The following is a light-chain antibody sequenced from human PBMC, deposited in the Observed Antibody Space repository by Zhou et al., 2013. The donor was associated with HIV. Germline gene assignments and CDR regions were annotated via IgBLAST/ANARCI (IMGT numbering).Light chain of an antibody. CDR2: LTS. Sequence: DIVMTQSPLSLPVTPGEPASISCRSSQNLRHSNGHYHLDWYVQKPGQSPQLLIYLTSDRASGVPDRFSGSGSGTDFTLKINNMESEDVGVYYCFQRLEFPLTFGGGTKLDIK. CDR1: QNLRHSNGHYH. CDR3: FQRLEFPLT. V-gene: IGKV2-28*01. J-gene: IGKJ4*01.